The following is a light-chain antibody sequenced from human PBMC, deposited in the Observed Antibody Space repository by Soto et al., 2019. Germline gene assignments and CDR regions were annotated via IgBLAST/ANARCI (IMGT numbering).Light chain of an antibody. CDR3: QPSYSTPH. CDR1: QSISSY. Sequence: DIQMTQSPSSLSASVGDRVTITCRASQSISSYLNWYQQKPGKAPKLLIYAASSLQSGVPSRFSGSGSGTDFTLTISSLQPEDFATYYCQPSYSTPHVGPGTKVDIK. J-gene: IGKJ3*01. V-gene: IGKV1-39*01. CDR2: AAS.